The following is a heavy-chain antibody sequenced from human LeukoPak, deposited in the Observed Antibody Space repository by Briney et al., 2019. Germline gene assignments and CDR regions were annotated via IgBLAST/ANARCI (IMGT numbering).Heavy chain of an antibody. CDR1: GGSFSGYY. CDR3: ARIREDYFDY. J-gene: IGHJ4*02. CDR2: INHSGST. Sequence: PSETLSLTCAVYGGSFSGYYWSWIRQPPGKGLEWTGEINHSGSTNYNPSLKSRVTISVDTSKNQFSLKLSSVTAADTAVYYCARIREDYFDYWGQGTLVTVSS. V-gene: IGHV4-34*01.